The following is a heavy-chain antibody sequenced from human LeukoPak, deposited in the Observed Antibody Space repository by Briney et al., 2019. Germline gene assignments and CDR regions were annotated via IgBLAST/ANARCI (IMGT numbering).Heavy chain of an antibody. D-gene: IGHD1-7*01. CDR2: ISSSSSTI. V-gene: IGHV3-48*04. CDR1: GFTFSSYS. J-gene: IGHJ4*02. Sequence: GGSLRLSCAASGFTFSSYSMNWVRQAPGKGLEWVSYISSSSSTIYYADSVKGRFTISRDNAKNSLYLQVNSLRAEDTAVYYCARAKLELRYDYWGQGTLVTVSS. CDR3: ARAKLELRYDY.